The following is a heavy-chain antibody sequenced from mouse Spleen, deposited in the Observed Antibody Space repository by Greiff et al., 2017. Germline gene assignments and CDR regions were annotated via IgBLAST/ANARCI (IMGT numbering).Heavy chain of an antibody. CDR3: TLNWDGY. Sequence: EVQLQQSGAELVRPGASVKLSCTASGFNIKDDYMHWVKQRPEQGLEWIGWIDPENGDTEYASKFQGKATITADTSSNTAYLQLSSLTSEDTAVYYCTLNWDGYWGQGTTLTVSS. V-gene: IGHV14-4*01. J-gene: IGHJ2*01. CDR1: GFNIKDDY. CDR2: IDPENGDT. D-gene: IGHD4-1*01.